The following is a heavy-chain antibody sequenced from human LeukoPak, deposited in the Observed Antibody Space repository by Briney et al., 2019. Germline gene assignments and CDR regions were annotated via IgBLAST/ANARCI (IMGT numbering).Heavy chain of an antibody. CDR2: IRSKAYGGTT. CDR1: GFSFNHYA. V-gene: IGHV3-49*04. Sequence: GGSLRLSCAASGFSFNHYAMSWVRQAPGKGLEWVGFIRSKAYGGTTEYAASVKGRFTISRDDSKSIAYLQMNSLKTEDTALYYCTRDRNPYSSRQYCFDYWGQGTLVTVSS. CDR3: TRDRNPYSSRQYCFDY. J-gene: IGHJ4*02. D-gene: IGHD6-13*01.